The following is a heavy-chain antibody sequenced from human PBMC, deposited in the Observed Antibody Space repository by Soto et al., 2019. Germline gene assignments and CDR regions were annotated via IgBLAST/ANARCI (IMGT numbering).Heavy chain of an antibody. D-gene: IGHD6-13*01. Sequence: ASVKVSGKASGGTFISYAISWVRQAPGEGLEWMVGIIPIVGTANYAQHSQDSITITSDKSTSTAYMELRSLRSEDKAVYYCATEEGPESSSWNDAFDIWGQGTMVTVSS. J-gene: IGHJ3*02. CDR1: GGTFISYA. CDR3: ATEEGPESSSWNDAFDI. CDR2: IIPIVGTA. V-gene: IGHV1-69*06.